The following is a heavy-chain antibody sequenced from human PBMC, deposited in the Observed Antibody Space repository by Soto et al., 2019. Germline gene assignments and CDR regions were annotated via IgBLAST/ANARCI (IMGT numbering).Heavy chain of an antibody. Sequence: GASVKVSCKASGYTFTSYGISWVRQAPGQGLEWMGWISAYNGNTNYAQKLQGRVTMTTDTSTSTAYMELSRLRSDDTAVYYCARGPDYYDSSGPSPLWFWGQGTLVTVSS. J-gene: IGHJ4*02. CDR1: GYTFTSYG. D-gene: IGHD3-22*01. CDR2: ISAYNGNT. V-gene: IGHV1-18*01. CDR3: ARGPDYYDSSGPSPLWF.